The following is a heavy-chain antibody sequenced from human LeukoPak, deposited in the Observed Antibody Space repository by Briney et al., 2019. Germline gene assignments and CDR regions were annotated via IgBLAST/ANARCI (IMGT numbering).Heavy chain of an antibody. Sequence: ASVKVSCKASGYTFTSYGMSWVRQAPGQGLEWMGWISAYNGNTNYAQKLQGRVTMTTDTSTSTAYMELRSLRSDDTAVYYCARVVAPYYDFWSGYPGGTYYYMDVWGKGTTVTVSS. J-gene: IGHJ6*03. CDR2: ISAYNGNT. V-gene: IGHV1-18*01. CDR3: ARVVAPYYDFWSGYPGGTYYYMDV. CDR1: GYTFTSYG. D-gene: IGHD3-3*01.